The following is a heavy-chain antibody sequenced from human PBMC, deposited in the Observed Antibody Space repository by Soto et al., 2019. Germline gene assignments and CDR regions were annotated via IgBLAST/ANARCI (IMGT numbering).Heavy chain of an antibody. CDR2: IYYSGST. D-gene: IGHD6-13*01. J-gene: IGHJ4*02. Sequence: SETLSLTCTVSGGSFSSYYWSWIRQPPGKGLEWIGYIYYSGSTNYNPSLKSRVTISVDTSKNQFSLKLSSVTAADTAVYYCASWPAAAGNIYFDYWGQGTLVTVSS. CDR1: GGSFSSYY. CDR3: ASWPAAAGNIYFDY. V-gene: IGHV4-59*01.